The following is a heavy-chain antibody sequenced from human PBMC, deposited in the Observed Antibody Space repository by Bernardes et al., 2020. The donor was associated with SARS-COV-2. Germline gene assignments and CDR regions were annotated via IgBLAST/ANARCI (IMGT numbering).Heavy chain of an antibody. CDR1: GYTLTELS. D-gene: IGHD3-9*01. Sequence: ASVKVSCKVSGYTLTELSMHWVRQAPGKGLEWMGGFDPEDGETIYAQKFQGRVTMTEDTSTDTAYMELSSLRSEDTAVYYCATDQRYYDILTGSTYYYGMDVWGQGTTVTVSS. CDR3: ATDQRYYDILTGSTYYYGMDV. J-gene: IGHJ6*02. CDR2: FDPEDGET. V-gene: IGHV1-24*01.